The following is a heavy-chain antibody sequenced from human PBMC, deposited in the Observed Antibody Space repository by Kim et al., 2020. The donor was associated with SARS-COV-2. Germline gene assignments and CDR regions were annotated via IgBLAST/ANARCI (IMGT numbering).Heavy chain of an antibody. V-gene: IGHV3-23*01. Sequence: GGSLRLSCAASGFTFSSSTMNWVRQAPGKGLEWVASIIASGGTTYYADSVKGRFSISRDNSKNTLFLHMNSLRVEDTAVYYCAKDLRGPQAGTWYFDLWGRGTWSLSPQ. CDR2: IIASGGTT. CDR1: GFTFSSST. CDR3: AKDLRGPQAGTWYFDL. J-gene: IGHJ2*01. D-gene: IGHD3-10*01.